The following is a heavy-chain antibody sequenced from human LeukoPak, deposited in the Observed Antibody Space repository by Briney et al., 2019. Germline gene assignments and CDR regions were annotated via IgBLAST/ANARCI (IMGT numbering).Heavy chain of an antibody. J-gene: IGHJ4*02. D-gene: IGHD3-22*01. CDR3: ARGSMSYYDSSGYSEFDY. V-gene: IGHV4-30-4*01. CDR2: IYYSGST. Sequence: SETLSLTCTVSGGSISSGDYYWSWIRQPPGKGLEWIGYIYYSGSTYYNPSLKSRVTISVDTSKNQFSLKLSSVTAADTAVYYCARGSMSYYDSSGYSEFDYWSQGTLVTVSS. CDR1: GGSISSGDYY.